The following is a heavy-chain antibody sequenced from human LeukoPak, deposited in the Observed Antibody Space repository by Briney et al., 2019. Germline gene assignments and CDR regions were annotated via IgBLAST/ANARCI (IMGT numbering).Heavy chain of an antibody. J-gene: IGHJ6*02. Sequence: SQTLSLTCAISGDSVSSNSAAWNWIRRSPSRGLEWLGRTYYRSKWYNDYAVSVKSRITINPDTSKNQFSLQLNSVTPEDTAVYYCAREAPARGVYYYYGMDVWGQGTTVTVSS. V-gene: IGHV6-1*01. CDR3: AREAPARGVYYYYGMDV. D-gene: IGHD3-10*01. CDR2: TYYRSKWYN. CDR1: GDSVSSNSAA.